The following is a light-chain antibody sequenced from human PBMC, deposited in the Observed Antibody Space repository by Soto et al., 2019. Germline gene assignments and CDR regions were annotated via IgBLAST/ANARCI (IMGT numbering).Light chain of an antibody. V-gene: IGKV3-20*01. Sequence: EIVLTQYPGILSLSPGERASLSCGASQSITSSFLAWYQQKPGQAPRLLIYGASSRATGIPDRFSGTGSETDFTLTINRLEPEDFAVYYCQQYGSSPPITFGQGTRLEIK. CDR2: GAS. J-gene: IGKJ5*01. CDR1: QSITSSF. CDR3: QQYGSSPPIT.